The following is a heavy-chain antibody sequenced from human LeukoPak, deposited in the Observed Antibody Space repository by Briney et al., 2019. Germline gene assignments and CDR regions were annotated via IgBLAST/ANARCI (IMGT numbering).Heavy chain of an antibody. D-gene: IGHD3-10*01. CDR3: ARGGPSYGSGSDAFDI. V-gene: IGHV1-18*01. CDR1: GYTFTSYG. J-gene: IGHJ3*02. CDR2: ISAYNGNT. Sequence: ASVKVSCKASGYTFTSYGISWVRQAPGQGLEWMAWISAYNGNTNYAQKLQGRVTMTTDTSTSTAYMELRSLRSDDTAVYYCARGGPSYGSGSDAFDIWGQGTMVTVSS.